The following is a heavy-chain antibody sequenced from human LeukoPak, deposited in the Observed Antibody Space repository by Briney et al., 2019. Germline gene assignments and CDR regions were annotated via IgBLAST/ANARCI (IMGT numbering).Heavy chain of an antibody. V-gene: IGHV3-66*01. D-gene: IGHD6-19*01. CDR1: ESIVSSTY. CDR2: IYTGGST. Sequence: PGGSLRLSCAASESIVSSTYMSWVRQAPGKGQAWVSTIYTGGSTYYADSVKGRFTISRDNSKNTLYLQMNGLRPEDTAVYYCAGGTSGWYNFDYWGQGTLVTVSS. CDR3: AGGTSGWYNFDY. J-gene: IGHJ4*02.